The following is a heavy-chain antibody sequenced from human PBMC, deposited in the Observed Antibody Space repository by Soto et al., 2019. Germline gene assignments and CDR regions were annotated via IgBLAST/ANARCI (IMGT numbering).Heavy chain of an antibody. V-gene: IGHV3-23*01. CDR1: GFTFAAYA. J-gene: IGHJ4*02. CDR2: IRGSGGDT. Sequence: GGSLRLSCAASGFTFAAYAMNWVRQAPGKGLEWVSVIRGSGGDTYYVDSVKGRFTISRDNPKNTLYLQMNSLRAEDTALYYGARGLTVSSWYLLHFPPPDYWGQGTLVTVSS. CDR3: ARGLTVSSWYLLHFPPPDY. D-gene: IGHD3-3*02.